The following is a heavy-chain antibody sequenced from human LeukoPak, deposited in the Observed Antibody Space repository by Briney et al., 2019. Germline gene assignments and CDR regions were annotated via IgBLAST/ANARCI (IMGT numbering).Heavy chain of an antibody. D-gene: IGHD4-17*01. J-gene: IGHJ1*01. V-gene: IGHV1-69*13. Sequence: ASVKVSCKASGGTFSSYAISWVRQAPGQGLEWMGGIIPIFGTANYAQKFQGRVTITADESTSTAYMELSSLRSEDTAVYYCARDYGDYGSAPHAEYFQHWGQGTLVTVSS. CDR2: IIPIFGTA. CDR3: ARDYGDYGSAPHAEYFQH. CDR1: GGTFSSYA.